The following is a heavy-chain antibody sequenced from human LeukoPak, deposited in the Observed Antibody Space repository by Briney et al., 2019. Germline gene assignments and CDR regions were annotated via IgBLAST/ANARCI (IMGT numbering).Heavy chain of an antibody. Sequence: GGSLRLSCEGSGFSFSTSSINWVRQAPGKGLEWVASISGRSEYIFYADSVKGRFTISRDNAKKSLYLQMNSLRAEDTAVYYCARDRAGTTLIRHHDYYYMDVWGKGTTVTVSS. CDR1: GFSFSTSS. CDR3: ARDRAGTTLIRHHDYYYMDV. CDR2: ISGRSEYI. V-gene: IGHV3-21*01. J-gene: IGHJ6*03. D-gene: IGHD1-1*01.